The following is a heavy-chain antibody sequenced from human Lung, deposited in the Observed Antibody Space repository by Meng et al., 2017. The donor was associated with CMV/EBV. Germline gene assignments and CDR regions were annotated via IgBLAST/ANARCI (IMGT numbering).Heavy chain of an antibody. V-gene: IGHV1-46*03. D-gene: IGHD3-3*01. J-gene: IGHJ4*02. Sequence: QVQVGQSGADVKKPGASVKVSCKASGYTFTSYYMHWVRQAPGQGLEWMGIINPSGGSTSYAQKFQGRVTMTRDTSTSTVYMELSSLRSEDTAVYYCARDASVTVFWGGSQADYWGQGTLVTVSS. CDR2: INPSGGST. CDR3: ARDASVTVFWGGSQADY. CDR1: GYTFTSYY.